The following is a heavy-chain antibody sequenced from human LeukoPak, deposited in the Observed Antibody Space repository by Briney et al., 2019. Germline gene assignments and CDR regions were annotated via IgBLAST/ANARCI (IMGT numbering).Heavy chain of an antibody. D-gene: IGHD3-22*01. J-gene: IGHJ3*02. Sequence: GGSLRLSCAASGFTFSHFWMSWVRQAPGKGLEWVAVISYDGSNKYYADSVKGRFTISRDNSKNTLYLQMNSLRAEDTAVYYCARDPPYYYDSSGYFGAFDIWGQGTMVTVSS. V-gene: IGHV3-30*03. CDR1: GFTFSHFW. CDR3: ARDPPYYYDSSGYFGAFDI. CDR2: ISYDGSNK.